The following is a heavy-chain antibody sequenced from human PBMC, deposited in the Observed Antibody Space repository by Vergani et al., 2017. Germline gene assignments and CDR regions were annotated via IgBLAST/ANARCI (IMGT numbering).Heavy chain of an antibody. Sequence: EVQLLDSGGGLVQPGGSLRLSCAASGFTFSTYATSWVRQAPGKGLGWVSAISGHGDNIFYADSVKGRFTISRDNSKNTLFLQMNSLRVEDTAIYYCAKKHCSSTSCPFDSWGQGTLVTVSS. D-gene: IGHD2-2*01. J-gene: IGHJ4*02. CDR3: AKKHCSSTSCPFDS. CDR2: ISGHGDNI. V-gene: IGHV3-23*01. CDR1: GFTFSTYA.